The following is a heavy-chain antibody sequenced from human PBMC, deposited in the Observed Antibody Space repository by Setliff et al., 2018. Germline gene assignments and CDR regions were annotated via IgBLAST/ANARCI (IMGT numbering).Heavy chain of an antibody. CDR2: INHSGRV. Sequence: SETLSLTCAVYGGSFSGYYWIWIRQSPGKGLEWIGEINHSGRVNYNPSFESRVTISVDTSKNQFSLELRSVTAADTAVYYCARGGTFRYFDYWGQGTPVTV. CDR1: GGSFSGYY. J-gene: IGHJ4*02. CDR3: ARGGTFRYFDY. V-gene: IGHV4-34*01.